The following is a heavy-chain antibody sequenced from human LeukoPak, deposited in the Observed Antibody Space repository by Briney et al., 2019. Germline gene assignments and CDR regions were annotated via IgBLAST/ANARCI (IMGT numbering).Heavy chain of an antibody. Sequence: PSETLSLTCTVSGDSISAYYWSWIRQPPGKGLEWIGYIYYSGSTNYNPSLKSRVTISVDTSKNQFSLKLSSVTAADTAVYYCARTEESGYNYGYFGYYYYMDVWGKGTTVTVSS. CDR1: GDSISAYY. CDR3: ARTEESGYNYGYFGYYYYMDV. CDR2: IYYSGST. D-gene: IGHD5-18*01. V-gene: IGHV4-59*01. J-gene: IGHJ6*03.